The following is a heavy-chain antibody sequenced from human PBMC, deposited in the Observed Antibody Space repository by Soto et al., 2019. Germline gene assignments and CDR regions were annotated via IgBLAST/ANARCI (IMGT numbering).Heavy chain of an antibody. CDR3: ARAVSPYFGTWFDP. Sequence: SETLSLTCAVSGGSITSGNSYSWAWIRQPPGRGLEWIGSISQTGATSYNPSLKSRVSVSLDKSKNQFSLRLSSVTAAGMAVYYCARAVSPYFGTWFDPWGQGTLVTVSS. J-gene: IGHJ5*02. CDR1: GGSITSGNSYS. D-gene: IGHD3-10*01. V-gene: IGHV4-30-2*01. CDR2: ISQTGAT.